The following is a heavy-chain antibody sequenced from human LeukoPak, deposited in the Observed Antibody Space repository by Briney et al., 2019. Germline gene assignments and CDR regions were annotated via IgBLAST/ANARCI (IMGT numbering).Heavy chain of an antibody. D-gene: IGHD5-18*01. CDR2: INSDGGST. Sequence: GGSLRLSCAASGFTFSSYWMHWVRQAPGKGLVWVSRINSDGGSTSYADSVKGRFTISRENAKNTLYLQMNSLRAEDTAVYYCARDRGYSYGLQGGWFDPWGQGTLVTVSS. V-gene: IGHV3-74*01. CDR3: ARDRGYSYGLQGGWFDP. J-gene: IGHJ5*02. CDR1: GFTFSSYW.